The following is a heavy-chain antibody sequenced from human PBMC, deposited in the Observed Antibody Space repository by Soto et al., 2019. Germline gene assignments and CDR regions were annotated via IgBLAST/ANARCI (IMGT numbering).Heavy chain of an antibody. D-gene: IGHD6-6*01. CDR1: GFTFSDYY. V-gene: IGHV3-11*01. CDR2: ISSSGSTI. CDR3: AREDFVAARLLPYYYYYYMDV. J-gene: IGHJ6*03. Sequence: GGSLRLSCAASGFTFSDYYMSWIRQAPGKGLEWVSYISSSGSTIYYADSVKGRFTISRDNAKNSLYLQMNSLRAEDTAVYYCAREDFVAARLLPYYYYYYMDVWGKGTTVTVSS.